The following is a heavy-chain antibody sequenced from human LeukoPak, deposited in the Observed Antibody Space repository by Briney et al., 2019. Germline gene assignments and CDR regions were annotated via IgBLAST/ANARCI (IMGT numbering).Heavy chain of an antibody. CDR2: IYYSGST. J-gene: IGHJ4*02. CDR1: GGSISSYY. V-gene: IGHV4-59*01. CDR3: ARGWIQLWAFDY. D-gene: IGHD5-18*01. Sequence: PSETLSLTCTVSGGSISSYYWSWLRQPPGKGLEWFGYIYYSGSTNYNPSLKSRVTISVDTSKNQFSLKLSSVTAADTAVYYCARGWIQLWAFDYWGQGTLVTVSS.